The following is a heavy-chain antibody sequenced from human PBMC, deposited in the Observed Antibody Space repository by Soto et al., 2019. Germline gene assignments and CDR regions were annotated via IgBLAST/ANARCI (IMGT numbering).Heavy chain of an antibody. CDR2: IYYSGST. Sequence: SETLSLTCTVSGGSVSSGSYYWSWIRQPPGKGLEWIGYIYYSGSTNYNPSLKSRVTISVDTSKNQFSLKLSSVTAADTAVYYFSRVGYYDSSGTTEYFQHWGQGTLVTVSS. J-gene: IGHJ1*01. V-gene: IGHV4-61*01. CDR3: SRVGYYDSSGTTEYFQH. D-gene: IGHD3-22*01. CDR1: GGSVSSGSYY.